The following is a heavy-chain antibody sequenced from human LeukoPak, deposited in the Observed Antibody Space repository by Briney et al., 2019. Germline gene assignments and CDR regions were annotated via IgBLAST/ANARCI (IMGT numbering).Heavy chain of an antibody. CDR3: ARAVLLPQIVTFDY. J-gene: IGHJ4*02. D-gene: IGHD1-26*01. CDR2: INPNSGGT. CDR1: GYTFTGYY. V-gene: IGHV1-2*02. Sequence: AAVKVSCKASGYTFTGYYMHWVRQAPGQGLEWMGWINPNSGGTNYAQKFQGRVTMTRDTSISTAYMELSRLRSDDTAVYYCARAVLLPQIVTFDYWGQGTLVTVSS.